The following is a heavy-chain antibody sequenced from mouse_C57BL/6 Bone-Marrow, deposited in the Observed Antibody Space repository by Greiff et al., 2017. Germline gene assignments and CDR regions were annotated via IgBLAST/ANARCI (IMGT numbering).Heavy chain of an antibody. CDR2: ISNLAYSI. V-gene: IGHV5-15*01. J-gene: IGHJ3*01. D-gene: IGHD2-1*01. CDR1: GFTFSDYG. Sequence: EVKLVESGGGLVQPGGSLKLSCAASGFTFSDYGMAWVRQAPRKGPEWVAFISNLAYSIYYADPVTGRFTISRENAKNTLYLEMSSLRSEDTAMYYCARIYYGNQAWFAYWGQGTLVTVSA. CDR3: ARIYYGNQAWFAY.